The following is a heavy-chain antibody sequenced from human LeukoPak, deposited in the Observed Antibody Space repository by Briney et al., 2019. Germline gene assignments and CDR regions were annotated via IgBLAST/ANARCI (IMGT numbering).Heavy chain of an antibody. V-gene: IGHV3-33*06. CDR1: GFTFSSYG. J-gene: IGHJ5*02. CDR3: AKEIAAAANWFDP. CDR2: IWYDGSNK. Sequence: PGGSLRLSCAASGFTFSSYGMHWVRQAPGKGLEWVAVIWYDGSNKYYADSVKGRFTISRDNSKNTLYLQMNSLRAEDTAVYYCAKEIAAAANWFDPWGPGTLVTVSS. D-gene: IGHD6-13*01.